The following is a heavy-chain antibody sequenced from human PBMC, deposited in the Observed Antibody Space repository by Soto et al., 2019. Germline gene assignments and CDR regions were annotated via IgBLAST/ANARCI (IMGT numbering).Heavy chain of an antibody. CDR2: ISYDGSNK. V-gene: IGHV3-30*18. CDR3: ANDHAMVETDFDY. CDR1: GFTFSSYG. D-gene: IGHD5-18*01. Sequence: QVQLVESGGGVVQPGRSLRLSCAASGFTFSSYGMHWVRQAPGKGLEWVAVISYDGSNKYYADSVKGRFTISRDNSKNTLYLQMNSLRAEDTAVYYCANDHAMVETDFDYWGQGTLVTVSS. J-gene: IGHJ4*02.